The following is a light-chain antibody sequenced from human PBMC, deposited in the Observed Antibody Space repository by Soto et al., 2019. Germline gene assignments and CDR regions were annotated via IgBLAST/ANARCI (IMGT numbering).Light chain of an antibody. CDR1: QSVRNF. J-gene: IGKJ4*01. Sequence: DIVLTHSPATLSLSPCDTATLSFRANQSVRNFLAWYQQKPGQAPRLLIYGASSRATGIPDRFSGSGSGTDFTLTISRLEPEDFAVYYCQQYVSSPLTFGGGTKVDIK. V-gene: IGKV3-20*01. CDR2: GAS. CDR3: QQYVSSPLT.